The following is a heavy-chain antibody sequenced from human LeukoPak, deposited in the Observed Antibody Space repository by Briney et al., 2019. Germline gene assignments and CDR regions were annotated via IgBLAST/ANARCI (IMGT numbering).Heavy chain of an antibody. CDR3: ARDTTGGNVLRYFDWSSGFDY. V-gene: IGHV1-46*01. CDR1: GYTLTSYY. J-gene: IGHJ4*02. D-gene: IGHD3-9*01. Sequence: ASVNVSCTASGYTLTSYYMHWVRQAPGQGLEWMGIINPSGGSTSYAQKFQGRVTMTRDTSTSTVYMELSSLRSEDTAVYYCARDTTGGNVLRYFDWSSGFDYWGQGTLVTVSS. CDR2: INPSGGST.